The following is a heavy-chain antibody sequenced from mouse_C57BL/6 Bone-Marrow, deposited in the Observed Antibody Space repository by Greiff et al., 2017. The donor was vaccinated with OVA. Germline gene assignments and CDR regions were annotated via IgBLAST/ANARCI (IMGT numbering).Heavy chain of an antibody. CDR2: IRNKANGYTT. CDR1: GFTFTDYY. Sequence: EVKLVESGGGLVQPGGSLSLSCAASGFTFTDYYMSWVRQPPGKALEWLGFIRNKANGYTTEYSASVKGRFTISRDNSQSILYLQMNALRAEDSATYYCARYLGTKGYFDYWGQGTTLTVSS. J-gene: IGHJ2*01. V-gene: IGHV7-3*01. CDR3: ARYLGTKGYFDY. D-gene: IGHD3-3*01.